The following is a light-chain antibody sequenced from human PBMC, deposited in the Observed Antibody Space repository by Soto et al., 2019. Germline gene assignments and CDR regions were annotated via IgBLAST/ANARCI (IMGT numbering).Light chain of an antibody. CDR2: DVT. J-gene: IGLJ1*01. V-gene: IGLV2-14*01. Sequence: QSALTQPASVSGPPGQSITISCTGTSSDVGAYNYVSWYQHHPGKAPRLVIYDVTNRPSGISDRFSGSKSGNTASLTISGLQAEDEADYYCTSYTSTSTYVFGTGTKVTVL. CDR3: TSYTSTSTYV. CDR1: SSDVGAYNY.